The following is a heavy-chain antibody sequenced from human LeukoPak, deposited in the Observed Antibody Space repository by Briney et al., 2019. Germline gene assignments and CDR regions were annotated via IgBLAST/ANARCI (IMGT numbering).Heavy chain of an antibody. Sequence: GGSLRLSCAASGSTFDDYAMHWVRQAPGKGLEWVSGISWNSGSIGYADSVKGRFTISRDNAKNSLYLQMNSLRAEDTALYYCAKDIGSGYCSSTSCQTTNIDYWGQGTLVTVSS. D-gene: IGHD2-2*01. V-gene: IGHV3-9*01. CDR3: AKDIGSGYCSSTSCQTTNIDY. CDR2: ISWNSGSI. CDR1: GSTFDDYA. J-gene: IGHJ4*02.